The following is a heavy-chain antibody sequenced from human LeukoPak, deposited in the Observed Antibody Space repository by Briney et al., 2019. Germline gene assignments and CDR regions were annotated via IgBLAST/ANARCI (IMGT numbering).Heavy chain of an antibody. CDR2: IRYDGSNK. CDR3: AKIRFGEYYYYYGMDV. J-gene: IGHJ6*02. CDR1: GFTFSSYG. Sequence: PGGSLRLSCAAPGFTFSSYGMHWVRQAPGKGLEWVAFIRYDGSNKYYADSVKGRFTISRDNSKNTLYLQMNSLRAEDTAVYYCAKIRFGEYYYYYGMDVWGQGTTVTVSS. D-gene: IGHD3-10*01. V-gene: IGHV3-30*02.